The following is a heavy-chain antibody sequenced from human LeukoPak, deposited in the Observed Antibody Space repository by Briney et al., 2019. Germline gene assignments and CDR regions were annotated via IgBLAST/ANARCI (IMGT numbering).Heavy chain of an antibody. CDR1: GFSFSTYG. Sequence: GRSVRLSCAASGFSFSTYGMHWVRQAPGKGLEWVAVISYDGRNKYHADSVKGRFTISRDNSKNTLYLQMNSLRTEDTAVYYCARDPSGSGWSLNNWGQGTLVTVSS. J-gene: IGHJ4*02. CDR3: ARDPSGSGWSLNN. D-gene: IGHD6-19*01. V-gene: IGHV3-30*03. CDR2: ISYDGRNK.